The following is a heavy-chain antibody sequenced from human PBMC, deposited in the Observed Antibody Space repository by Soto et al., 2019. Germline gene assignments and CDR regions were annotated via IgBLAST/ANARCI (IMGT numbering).Heavy chain of an antibody. CDR1: GFSIISGSYF. CDR2: IYYTGAT. J-gene: IGHJ5*02. V-gene: IGHV4-61*01. Sequence: SETLSLTCNVTGFSIISGSYFWSWIRQSPVKGLEWLGYIYYTGATSYNPALGGRVTISLDTSKTQFSLKLTSVTAADTAVYFRARDNPSPFQYSPAGWFDPWGQGAMVTVSS. D-gene: IGHD2-15*01. CDR3: ARDNPSPFQYSPAGWFDP.